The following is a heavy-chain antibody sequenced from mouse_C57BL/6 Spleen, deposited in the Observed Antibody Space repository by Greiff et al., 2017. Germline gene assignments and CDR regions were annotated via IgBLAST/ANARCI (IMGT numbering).Heavy chain of an antibody. CDR2: INPGSGGT. CDR1: GYAFTNYL. Sequence: VQLQQSGAELVRPGTSVKVSCKASGYAFTNYLIEWVKQRPGQGLEWIGVINPGSGGTNYTEKFKGKATLTAEKSSSTAYRQLSSLTSDESAVYFCARSPGGAMDYWGQGTSGTVSS. V-gene: IGHV1-54*01. CDR3: ARSPGGAMDY. J-gene: IGHJ4*01.